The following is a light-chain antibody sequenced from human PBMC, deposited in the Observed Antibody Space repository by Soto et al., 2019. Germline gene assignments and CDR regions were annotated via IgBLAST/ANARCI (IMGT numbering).Light chain of an antibody. CDR3: QQSYSTPPVT. CDR1: QSISSY. V-gene: IGKV1-39*01. Sequence: DIQMTQSPSSLSASVGGRVTITCRASQSISSYLNWYQQKPGKAPKLLIYAASSLQSGVPSRFSGSGSGTDFTLTISSLQPEDFATYYCQQSYSTPPVTFGPGTKVGIK. CDR2: AAS. J-gene: IGKJ3*01.